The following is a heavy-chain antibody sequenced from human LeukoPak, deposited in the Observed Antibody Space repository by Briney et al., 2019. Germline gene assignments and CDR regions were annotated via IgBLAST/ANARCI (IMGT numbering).Heavy chain of an antibody. CDR2: IYPGDSDT. CDR3: ARLGAYCSSTSCYLYYYYMDV. D-gene: IGHD2-2*01. J-gene: IGHJ6*03. V-gene: IGHV5-51*01. CDR1: GSSFTSYW. Sequence: KHGASLQISCKGSGSSFTSYWIGWVRQLPGKGLEWMGIIYPGDSDTRYSPSFQGQVTISADKSISTAYLQWSSLKASDTAMYYCARLGAYCSSTSCYLYYYYMDVWGKGTTVTVSS.